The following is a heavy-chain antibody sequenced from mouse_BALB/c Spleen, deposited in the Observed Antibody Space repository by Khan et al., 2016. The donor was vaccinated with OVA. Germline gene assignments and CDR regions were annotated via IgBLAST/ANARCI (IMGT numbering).Heavy chain of an antibody. CDR1: GYSITSGYG. Sequence: EVQLVESGPGLVKPSQSLSLTCTVTGYSITSGYGWNWIRQFPGIKLEWMGYISYSGSTNYNPYLKSRISITRDTSKNQFFLQLNSVTTEDTATYYCARTARIKYWGQGTTLTVSS. J-gene: IGHJ2*01. CDR3: ARTARIKY. D-gene: IGHD1-2*01. V-gene: IGHV3-2*02. CDR2: ISYSGST.